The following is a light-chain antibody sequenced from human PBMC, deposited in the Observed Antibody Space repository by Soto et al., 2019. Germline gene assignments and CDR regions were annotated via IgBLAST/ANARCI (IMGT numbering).Light chain of an antibody. CDR2: GAS. V-gene: IGKV3-15*01. CDR1: QSIGSN. CDR3: QQYNKWSLIT. Sequence: EIVMTQSPATLSVSPGDTATLSCRASQSIGSNVGWYQQKPGQAPRLLIYGASTRATGISARFSGSGSGTECSLTIGSLQSEDLAVYYCQQYNKWSLITFGQGTRLEIK. J-gene: IGKJ5*01.